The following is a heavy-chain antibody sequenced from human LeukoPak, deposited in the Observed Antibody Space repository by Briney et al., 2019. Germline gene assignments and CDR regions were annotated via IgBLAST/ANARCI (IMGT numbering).Heavy chain of an antibody. CDR1: GYAFTGYY. CDR3: ASVRQHYDVLTGFDY. CDR2: ISAYNGKT. D-gene: IGHD3-9*01. V-gene: IGHV1-18*04. J-gene: IGHJ4*02. Sequence: ASVKVSCKASGYAFTGYYMHWVRQTPGQGLEWMGWISAYNGKTHYAQKLQGRVTMTTDTSTRTAYMELRSLRSDDAAVYYCASVRQHYDVLTGFDYWGQGTLVTVSS.